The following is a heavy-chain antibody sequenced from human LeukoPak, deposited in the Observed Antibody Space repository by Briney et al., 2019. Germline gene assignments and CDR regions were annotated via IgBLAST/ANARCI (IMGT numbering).Heavy chain of an antibody. CDR1: GFTFGSYA. J-gene: IGHJ4*02. Sequence: GGSLRLSCAASGFTFGSYAMNWVRQAPGKGLEWVAFIRYDGSNKYYADSVKGRFTISRDNSKNTLYLQRTSLRAADTAVYYCAKDTGVAGFKPQYFDYWGQGTLVTVSS. D-gene: IGHD2-15*01. CDR3: AKDTGVAGFKPQYFDY. V-gene: IGHV3-30*02. CDR2: IRYDGSNK.